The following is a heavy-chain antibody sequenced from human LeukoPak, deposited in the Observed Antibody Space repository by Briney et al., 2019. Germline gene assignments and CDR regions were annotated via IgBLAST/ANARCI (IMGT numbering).Heavy chain of an antibody. D-gene: IGHD3-10*01. J-gene: IGHJ4*02. CDR2: INPNSGGT. CDR1: GYTFTGYY. Sequence: ASVKVSCKASGYTFTGYYMHWVRQAPGQGLEWMGRINPNSGGTNYAQKFQGRVTMTRDTSISIAYMELSRLRSDDTAVYYCARDRWYGDFDYWGQGTLVTVSS. CDR3: ARDRWYGDFDY. V-gene: IGHV1-2*06.